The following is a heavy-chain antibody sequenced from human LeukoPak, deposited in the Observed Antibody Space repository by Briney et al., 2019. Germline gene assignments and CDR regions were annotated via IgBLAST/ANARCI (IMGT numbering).Heavy chain of an antibody. J-gene: IGHJ4*02. D-gene: IGHD2-2*01. CDR2: IYPGDSDT. Sequence: GESLKISCKGSGYSFTSYWIGWVRQMPGEGLEWMGIIYPGDSDTRYSPSFQGQVTISADKSISTAYLQWSSLKASDTAMYYCARKGRYCSSTNCPFDYWGQGTLVTVSS. V-gene: IGHV5-51*01. CDR1: GYSFTSYW. CDR3: ARKGRYCSSTNCPFDY.